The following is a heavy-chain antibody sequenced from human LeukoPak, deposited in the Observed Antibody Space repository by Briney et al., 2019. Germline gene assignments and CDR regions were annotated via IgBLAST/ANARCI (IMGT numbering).Heavy chain of an antibody. J-gene: IGHJ3*02. CDR1: GFTVSSNS. V-gene: IGHV3-53*01. Sequence: PGGSLRLSCTVSGFTVSSNSWSWVRQAPGKGLEWVSFIYSGGNTHYSDSVKGRFTISRDNSMNTLYLQMNSLRAEDTALYYCARGSHRSAARAFDIWGQGTMVTVSS. CDR3: ARGSHRSAARAFDI. D-gene: IGHD2-15*01. CDR2: IYSGGNT.